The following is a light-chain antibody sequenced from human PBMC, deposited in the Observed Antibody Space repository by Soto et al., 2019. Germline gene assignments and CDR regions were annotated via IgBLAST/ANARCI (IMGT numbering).Light chain of an antibody. Sequence: DIQMTQSPSSLSASVGDRVTITCRASQTIRSYLNWYQQRLGTAPKLLIYATSSLQTAVPSRFSGSGSGTDFTLTIRSLQPEDVATYYCHQSYSTPLTFGGGTKVEIK. CDR1: QTIRSY. V-gene: IGKV1-39*01. J-gene: IGKJ4*02. CDR3: HQSYSTPLT. CDR2: ATS.